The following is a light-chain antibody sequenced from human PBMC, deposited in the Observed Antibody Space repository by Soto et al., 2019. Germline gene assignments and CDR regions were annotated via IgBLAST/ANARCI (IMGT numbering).Light chain of an antibody. CDR1: RGHSSYA. CDR2: LNSAGSH. Sequence: QSVLTQSPSASASLGASVKLTCTLSRGHSSYAIAWHQQHPEKGTRYLMRLNSAGSHSKGDGIPDRFSGSSSGAERYLTISSLQSEDEADYYCQTWGTGIRVFGGGTKVTVL. J-gene: IGLJ3*02. CDR3: QTWGTGIRV. V-gene: IGLV4-69*01.